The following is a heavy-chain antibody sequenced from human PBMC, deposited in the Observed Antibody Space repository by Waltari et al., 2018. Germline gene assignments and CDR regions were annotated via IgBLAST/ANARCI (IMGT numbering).Heavy chain of an antibody. CDR2: ISYNGVT. CDR3: ATYIGASVGTAAFDV. J-gene: IGHJ3*01. Sequence: QLQLQESGPGLVKPSETVSLTCSVSGGSITTNRHYWGWIRQSPGQGLEWIGTISYNGVTYSSPSLKSRITMSRDTSKNQLSLTLGFVTAADTAVYYCATYIGASVGTAAFDVWGQGTMVTVSS. V-gene: IGHV4-39*01. D-gene: IGHD5-12*01. CDR1: GGSITTNRHY.